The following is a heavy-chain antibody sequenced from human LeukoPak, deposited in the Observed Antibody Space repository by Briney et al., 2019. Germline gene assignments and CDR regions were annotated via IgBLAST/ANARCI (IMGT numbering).Heavy chain of an antibody. CDR2: IRYDGSNK. CDR3: AKGEYDYGDYDAFDI. D-gene: IGHD4-17*01. V-gene: IGHV3-30*02. Sequence: QSGGSLRLSFAASGFTFSSYGMHWVRQAPGKGLGWVAFIRYDGSNKYYADSVKGRFTISRDNSKNTLYLQMNSLRAEDTAVYYCAKGEYDYGDYDAFDIWGQGTMVTVSS. J-gene: IGHJ3*02. CDR1: GFTFSSYG.